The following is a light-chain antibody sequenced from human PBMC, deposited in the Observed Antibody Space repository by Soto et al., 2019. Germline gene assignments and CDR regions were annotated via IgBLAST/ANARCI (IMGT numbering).Light chain of an antibody. V-gene: IGKV2-28*01. CDR1: QSLLHSNGYNY. CDR2: LGS. CDR3: QQYNSWPQT. Sequence: DIVMTQSPLSLPVTPGEPASISCRSSQSLLHSNGYNYLDWYLQKPGQSPQLLIYLGSNRSSGVPDRFSGSGSGTDFTLKISRVEAEDVGVYYCQQYNSWPQTFGQGTKVEIK. J-gene: IGKJ1*01.